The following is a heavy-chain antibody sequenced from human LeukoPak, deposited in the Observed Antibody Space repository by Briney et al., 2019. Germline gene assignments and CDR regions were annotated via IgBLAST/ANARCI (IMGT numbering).Heavy chain of an antibody. D-gene: IGHD3-10*01. CDR3: AKDRVFELWFEEAGPYYFDY. Sequence: GGSLRLSCAASGFTVSSNYMSWVRQAPGKGLEWVSVIYSGGSTYYADSVKGRFTISRDISRNTLYLQMNSLRAEDTAVYYCAKDRVFELWFEEAGPYYFDYWGQGTLVTVSS. J-gene: IGHJ4*02. CDR1: GFTVSSNY. CDR2: IYSGGST. V-gene: IGHV3-53*05.